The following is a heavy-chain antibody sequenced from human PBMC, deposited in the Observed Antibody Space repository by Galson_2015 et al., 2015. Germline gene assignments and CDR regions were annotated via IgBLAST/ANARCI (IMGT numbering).Heavy chain of an antibody. J-gene: IGHJ4*02. CDR2: IYPGDSDI. CDR1: GYSFATSW. V-gene: IGHV5-51*01. D-gene: IGHD3-16*01. Sequence: QSGAEVKKPGESLKISCKGSGYSFATSWIGWVRQMSGKGLEWMGMIYPGDSDIRYSPSFQGQVTISADKSITTAYLQWSSLKASDTAMYYCASLRGADPLGLDYWGQGTLVTVSS. CDR3: ASLRGADPLGLDY.